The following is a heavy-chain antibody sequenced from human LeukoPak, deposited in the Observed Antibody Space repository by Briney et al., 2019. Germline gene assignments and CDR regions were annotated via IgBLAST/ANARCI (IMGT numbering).Heavy chain of an antibody. CDR2: IYPGDSDT. CDR3: ARHGSGWYGDAFHI. D-gene: IGHD6-19*01. Sequence: GESLRISCETSGYTFNNYWIGWVRQMPGKGLEWMGIIYPGDSDTRYSPSFQGHVTISADKSTNTAYLQWSSLKASDTAMYYCARHGSGWYGDAFHIWGQGTMVTVSS. CDR1: GYTFNNYW. V-gene: IGHV5-51*01. J-gene: IGHJ3*02.